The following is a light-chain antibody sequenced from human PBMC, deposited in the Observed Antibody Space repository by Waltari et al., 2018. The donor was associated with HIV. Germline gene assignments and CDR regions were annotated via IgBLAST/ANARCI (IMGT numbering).Light chain of an antibody. CDR3: CSYAGSNTYL. CDR1: SSDVGSYNY. V-gene: IGLV2-23*02. CDR2: DVS. Sequence: QSALTQPASVSGFPGQSITISCTGRSSDVGSYNYVSWYQQHPGKAPKLLIYDVSKWPSGVSNRFSGSKSGNTASLTISGLQAEDEADYYCCSYAGSNTYLFGTGTEVTVL. J-gene: IGLJ1*01.